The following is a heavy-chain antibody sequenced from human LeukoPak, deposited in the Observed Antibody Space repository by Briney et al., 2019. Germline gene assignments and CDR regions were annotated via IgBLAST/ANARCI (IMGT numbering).Heavy chain of an antibody. V-gene: IGHV3-30*18. CDR2: ISYDGSNK. J-gene: IGHJ4*02. D-gene: IGHD3-22*01. Sequence: PGGSLRLSCAASGFTFSSYGMHWVSQAPGKGLEWVAVISYDGSNKYYADSVKGRFTISRDNSKNTLYLQMNSLRAEDTAVYYCAKDYYDSSGSLDYWGQGTLVTVSS. CDR3: AKDYYDSSGSLDY. CDR1: GFTFSSYG.